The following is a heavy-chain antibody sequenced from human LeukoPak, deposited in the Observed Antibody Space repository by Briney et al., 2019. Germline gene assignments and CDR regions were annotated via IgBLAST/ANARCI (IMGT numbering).Heavy chain of an antibody. CDR3: ARGSSFDGYCSAGACDAGYYES. Sequence: PSETLSLTCAVYGESFSAYFWIWIRQAPGKPLEYIGEINHRGSSHYNPSLKTRVTLSVDTSKNQFSLKLTSATATDTAVYFCARGSSFDGYCSAGACDAGYYESWGQGTPVTVSS. J-gene: IGHJ4*02. D-gene: IGHD2-15*01. V-gene: IGHV4-34*01. CDR1: GESFSAYF. CDR2: INHRGSS.